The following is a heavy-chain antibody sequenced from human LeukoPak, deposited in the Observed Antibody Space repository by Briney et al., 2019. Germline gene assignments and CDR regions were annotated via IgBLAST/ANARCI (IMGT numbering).Heavy chain of an antibody. Sequence: VGSVKVSCKASGYTFSSYGISGVRQAPGQGREWMGWISAYNGNTDYAQKFRGSVTMTTSTSTRTAYMELRSLRSDDMAVYYCARVCYSGSCYGDYWGQGTLVTVSS. CDR3: ARVCYSGSCYGDY. D-gene: IGHD2-15*01. V-gene: IGHV1-18*03. CDR1: GYTFSSYG. CDR2: ISAYNGNT. J-gene: IGHJ4*02.